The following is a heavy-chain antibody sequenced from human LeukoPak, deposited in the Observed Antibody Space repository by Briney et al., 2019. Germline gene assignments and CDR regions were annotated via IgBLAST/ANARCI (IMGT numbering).Heavy chain of an antibody. Sequence: GRSLRLSCEASGFIFSDYAIHWVRQPPGKGPEWVGIISYHGKDKFYADSVKGRFTISRDNSKNTMYLQMNSLRAEDTALYYCARDYTGYFPWGQGTLVIVSS. CDR2: ISYHGKDK. CDR1: GFIFSDYA. V-gene: IGHV3-30*04. J-gene: IGHJ5*02. D-gene: IGHD3-9*01. CDR3: ARDYTGYFP.